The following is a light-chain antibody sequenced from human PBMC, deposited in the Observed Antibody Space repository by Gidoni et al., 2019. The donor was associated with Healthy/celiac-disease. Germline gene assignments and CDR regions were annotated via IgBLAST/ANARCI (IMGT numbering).Light chain of an antibody. Sequence: SYELTQPLSVSVALGPTARITCGGNNIGGKNVPWYQQKPGQAPALVIYRDSNRPSGIPERFSGSNSGNTATLTISRAQAGDEADYYCQVWDSSSWVFGGGTKVTVL. V-gene: IGLV3-9*01. J-gene: IGLJ3*02. CDR2: RDS. CDR1: NIGGKN. CDR3: QVWDSSSWV.